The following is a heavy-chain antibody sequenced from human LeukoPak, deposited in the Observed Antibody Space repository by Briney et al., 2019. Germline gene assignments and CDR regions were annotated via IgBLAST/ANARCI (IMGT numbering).Heavy chain of an antibody. CDR1: GYSFTSYW. Sequence: GESLKISCKGSGYSFTSYWIGWVRQMPGKGLEWMGIIYPGDSDTRYSPSFQGQVTTSADKSISTAYLQWSSLKASDTAMYYCARALSSGYYWGYFDYWGQGTLVTVSS. D-gene: IGHD3-22*01. CDR3: ARALSSGYYWGYFDY. V-gene: IGHV5-51*01. J-gene: IGHJ4*02. CDR2: IYPGDSDT.